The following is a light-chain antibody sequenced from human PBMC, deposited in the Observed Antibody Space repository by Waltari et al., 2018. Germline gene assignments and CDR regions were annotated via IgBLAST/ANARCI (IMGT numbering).Light chain of an antibody. V-gene: IGLV1-40*01. Sequence: QSVLTQPPSVSGPPGQRVPIPGTGTSSTIGAGYDVHWYQQPPGTAPKLLMYGNSKRPSGVPARFPGSKSGTSASLAITGLQAEDEADYYCQSYDSSLSGSRVFGGGTKLTVL. CDR3: QSYDSSLSGSRV. CDR2: GNS. CDR1: SSTIGAGYD. J-gene: IGLJ2*01.